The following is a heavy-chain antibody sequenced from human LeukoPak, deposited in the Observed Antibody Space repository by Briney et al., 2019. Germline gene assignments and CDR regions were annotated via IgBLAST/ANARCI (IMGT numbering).Heavy chain of an antibody. CDR2: IGSSGSAGGNI. V-gene: IGHV3-48*02. D-gene: IGHD4-17*01. CDR1: GFSFSGFG. CDR3: AKRPSDYGDYVTYFDY. J-gene: IGHJ4*02. Sequence: GGSLRLSCAASGFSFSGFGMNWVRQAPGKGLEWISYIGSSGSAGGNIYYAVSVKGRFTISRDNSKDTLYLQMNSLRDEDTAVYYCAKRPSDYGDYVTYFDYWGQGTLVTVSS.